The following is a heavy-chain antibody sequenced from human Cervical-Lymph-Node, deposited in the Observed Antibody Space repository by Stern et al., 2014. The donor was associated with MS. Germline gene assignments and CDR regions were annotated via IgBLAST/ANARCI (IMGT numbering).Heavy chain of an antibody. CDR2: IWYDGSNP. Sequence: QVQLVESGGGVVQPGRSLRLSCAASGFSFSRYAMHWVRQAPGKGLEWVALIWYDGSNPYYAASVTGRFTISRDNFKSTLYLQMNSLRAEDTAVYYCASAYSSSHYYFDYWGQGTLVTVSS. V-gene: IGHV3-33*01. CDR3: ASAYSSSHYYFDY. J-gene: IGHJ4*02. D-gene: IGHD6-13*01. CDR1: GFSFSRYA.